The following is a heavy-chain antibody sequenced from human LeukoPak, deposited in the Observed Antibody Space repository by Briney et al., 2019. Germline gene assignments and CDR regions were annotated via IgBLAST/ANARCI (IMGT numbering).Heavy chain of an antibody. Sequence: ASVTVSCTASGYTFTSYYMHWVRQAPGQGLEWMGIINPSGGSTSYAQKFQGRVTMTRDTSTSTVYMELSSLRSEDTAVYYCARDWGYWTYYYYYGMDVWGQGTTVTVSS. D-gene: IGHD1-1*01. CDR1: GYTFTSYY. CDR2: INPSGGST. CDR3: ARDWGYWTYYYYYGMDV. V-gene: IGHV1-46*01. J-gene: IGHJ6*02.